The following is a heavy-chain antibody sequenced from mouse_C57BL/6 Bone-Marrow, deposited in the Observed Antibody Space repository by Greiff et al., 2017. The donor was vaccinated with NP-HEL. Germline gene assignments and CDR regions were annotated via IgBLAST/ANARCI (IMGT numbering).Heavy chain of an antibody. J-gene: IGHJ1*03. Sequence: EVQGVESGGGLVQPGGSLKLSCAASGFTFSDYGMAWVRQAPRKGPEWVAFISNLAYSIYYADTVTGRFTISRENAKNTLYLEMSSLRSEDTAMYYCARHELRDWYFDVWGTGTTVTVSS. V-gene: IGHV5-15*01. CDR3: ARHELRDWYFDV. D-gene: IGHD1-1*01. CDR2: ISNLAYSI. CDR1: GFTFSDYG.